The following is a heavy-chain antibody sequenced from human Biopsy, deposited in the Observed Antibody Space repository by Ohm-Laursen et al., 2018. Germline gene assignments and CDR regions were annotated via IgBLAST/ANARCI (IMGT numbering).Heavy chain of an antibody. V-gene: IGHV1-69*10. CDR2: NIPILGMG. CDR1: VGTFSNYG. CDR3: ATKLTGYFHH. J-gene: IGHJ1*01. Sequence: SVKVSCKAPVGTFSNYGVNWVRQAPGQGLEWLGGNIPILGMGNYAQKFQDRVTVAADTSTSTATMELRSLRSDDTAVYYCATKLTGYFHHWGQGTLVNVSS. D-gene: IGHD3-9*01.